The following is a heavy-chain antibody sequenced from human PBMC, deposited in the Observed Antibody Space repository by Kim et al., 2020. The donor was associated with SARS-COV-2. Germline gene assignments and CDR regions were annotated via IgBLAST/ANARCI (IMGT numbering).Heavy chain of an antibody. J-gene: IGHJ4*02. CDR2: IRQDGNEK. CDR3: TRAGGWF. D-gene: IGHD3-10*01. Sequence: GGSLRLSCAVSGISINDYWMSWVRQAPGKGLEWVANIRQDGNEKYYVDSGKGRFTISRDTAKNSLSLQMGGLRVEDTAVYYCTRAGGWFWGQGSLVTVSS. CDR1: GISINDYW. V-gene: IGHV3-7*01.